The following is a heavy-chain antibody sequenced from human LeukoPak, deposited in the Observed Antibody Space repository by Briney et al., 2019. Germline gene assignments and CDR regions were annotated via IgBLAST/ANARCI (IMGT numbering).Heavy chain of an antibody. Sequence: GGSLRLSCAASGFTFSSHRMHWVRHAPGKGLVWVSCVSTDGSTTNYADSVKGRLTISRDNAKNTLYLQMNSLSVEDTAVYYCARDTNGLAYWGLGTRVTVSS. J-gene: IGHJ4*02. CDR2: VSTDGSTT. D-gene: IGHD2-8*01. CDR3: ARDTNGLAY. CDR1: GFTFSSHR. V-gene: IGHV3-74*01.